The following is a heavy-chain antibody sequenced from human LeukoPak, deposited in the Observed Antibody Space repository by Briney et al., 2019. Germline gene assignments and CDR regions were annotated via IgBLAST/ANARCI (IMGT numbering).Heavy chain of an antibody. V-gene: IGHV1-2*04. Sequence: ASVKVSCKVSGYTLTELSMHCVRQAPGQRLESMGWINPNSGGTNYAQKIQGWVTMTWDTSISTAYMELSRLRSDDTAVYYCARGGITGTTRGPTRLNDAFDIWGQGTMVTVSS. J-gene: IGHJ3*02. CDR1: GYTLTELS. D-gene: IGHD1-20*01. CDR2: INPNSGGT. CDR3: ARGGITGTTRGPTRLNDAFDI.